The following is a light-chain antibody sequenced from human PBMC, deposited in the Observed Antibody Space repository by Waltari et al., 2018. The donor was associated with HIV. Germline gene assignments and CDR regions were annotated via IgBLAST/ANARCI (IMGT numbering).Light chain of an antibody. CDR1: QSVGSSY. V-gene: IGKV3-20*01. J-gene: IGKJ4*01. Sequence: EIVLTQSPGTLSLSPGERATLSCRASQSVGSSYSAWYQQKPGQAPRLLIYGASTRATGIPDRFSGSGSGTDFTLTISRLEPEDVAVYYCQQYGSARRLTFGGGTKVEIK. CDR3: QQYGSARRLT. CDR2: GAS.